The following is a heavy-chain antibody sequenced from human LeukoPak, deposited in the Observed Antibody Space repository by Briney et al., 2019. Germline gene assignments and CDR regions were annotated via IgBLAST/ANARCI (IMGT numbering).Heavy chain of an antibody. CDR3: ARDKLGYCSGGSCWGYYYGMDV. D-gene: IGHD2-15*01. CDR1: GFTFSSYG. J-gene: IGHJ6*02. V-gene: IGHV3-33*01. Sequence: PGGSLRLSCAASGFTFSSYGMHWVRQAPGKGLEWVAVIWYDGSNKYYADSVKGRFTISRDNSKNTLYLQMNSLRAEDTAVYYCARDKLGYCSGGSCWGYYYGMDVWGQGTTVTVSS. CDR2: IWYDGSNK.